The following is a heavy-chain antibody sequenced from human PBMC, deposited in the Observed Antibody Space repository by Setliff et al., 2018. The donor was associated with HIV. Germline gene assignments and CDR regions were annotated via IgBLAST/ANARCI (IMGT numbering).Heavy chain of an antibody. V-gene: IGHV4-39*07. CDR3: ARGTGSYGSDY. CDR1: GGSISSNSHY. D-gene: IGHD5-18*01. Sequence: KTSETLSLTCTVSGGSISSNSHYWGWIRQPPGKGLEWIGSIYYSGNTYYNPSLKSRVTISVDTSKNQFSLKLSSVTAADTAVYYCARGTGSYGSDYWGQGTLVTVSS. CDR2: IYYSGNT. J-gene: IGHJ4*02.